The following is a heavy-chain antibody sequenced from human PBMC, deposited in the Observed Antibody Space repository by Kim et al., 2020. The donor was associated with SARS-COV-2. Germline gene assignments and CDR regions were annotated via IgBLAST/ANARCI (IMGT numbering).Heavy chain of an antibody. CDR2: INPNSGGT. V-gene: IGHV1-2*02. J-gene: IGHJ3*02. D-gene: IGHD7-27*01. Sequence: ASVKVSCKASGYTFTGYYMHWVRQAPGQGLEWMGWINPNSGGTNYAQKFQGRVTMTRDTSISTAYMELSRLRSDDTAVYYCARDPPNWDDAFDIWGQGTMVTVSS. CDR3: ARDPPNWDDAFDI. CDR1: GYTFTGYY.